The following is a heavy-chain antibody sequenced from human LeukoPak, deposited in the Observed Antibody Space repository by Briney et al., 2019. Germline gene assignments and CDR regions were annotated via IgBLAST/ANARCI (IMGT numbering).Heavy chain of an antibody. CDR1: GFTFSDFW. CDR3: VRESRPGGAMGLYHNLDY. J-gene: IGHJ4*02. CDR2: IKEDGTEK. Sequence: GGSLRLSCAATGFTFSDFWMTWVRQTPGKGLEWVANIKEDGTEKNLVDSVKGRFTISRDNTKNLLFLEMNNLRGDDTAIYYCVRESRPGGAMGLYHNLDYWGQGTLVAVSS. V-gene: IGHV3-7*01. D-gene: IGHD1-1*01.